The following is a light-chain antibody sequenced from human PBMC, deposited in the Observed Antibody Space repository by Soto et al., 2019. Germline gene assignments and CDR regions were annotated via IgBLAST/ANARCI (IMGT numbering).Light chain of an antibody. CDR3: HKYNSAPWT. V-gene: IGKV1-27*01. Sequence: DLQMTQSPSSLSASVGDRITITCRASQGINNYLAWYQQKPGKVPKRLIYGASILHSGVPSRFSGSGSGTDFTLTISSLQPEDVATYYCHKYNSAPWTFGPGTKVDV. CDR2: GAS. CDR1: QGINNY. J-gene: IGKJ3*01.